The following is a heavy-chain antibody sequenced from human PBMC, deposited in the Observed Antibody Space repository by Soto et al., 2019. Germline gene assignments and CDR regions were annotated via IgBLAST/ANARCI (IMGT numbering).Heavy chain of an antibody. CDR3: VRRPKPQPLLQGFDP. D-gene: IGHD2-2*01. Sequence: QITLKESGPTLVKSTQTLTLTCTFSGFSLSTSEVAVGWIRQPPGKALEWLALIYWDDDKRYSPSLKSRLTITKDTSNNQVVLTMTNMDSVDTATYYCVRRPKPQPLLQGFDPWGQGLLVTVSS. V-gene: IGHV2-5*02. CDR1: GFSLSTSEVA. J-gene: IGHJ5*02. CDR2: IYWDDDK.